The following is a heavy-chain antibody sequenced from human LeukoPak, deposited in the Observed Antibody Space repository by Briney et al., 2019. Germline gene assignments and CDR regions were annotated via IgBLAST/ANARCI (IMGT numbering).Heavy chain of an antibody. CDR3: APKSREGAFDI. CDR1: GFTFSSYS. D-gene: IGHD1-26*01. V-gene: IGHV3-48*01. Sequence: GGSLTLACAAAGFTFSSYSINWVRQAPGKGLEWVSYISSSSSTIYYADSVKGRFTISRDNAKNSLYLQMNSLRAEDTAVYYCAPKSREGAFDIWGQGTMVIVSS. CDR2: ISSSSSTI. J-gene: IGHJ3*02.